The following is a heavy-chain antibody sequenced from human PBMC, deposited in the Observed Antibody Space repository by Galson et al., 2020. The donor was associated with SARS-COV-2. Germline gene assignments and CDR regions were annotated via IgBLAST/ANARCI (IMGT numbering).Heavy chain of an antibody. CDR3: VRDRSGARWTPDAFNA. CDR2: IYSDGTS. D-gene: IGHD1-26*01. J-gene: IGHJ3*01. Sequence: SETLSLTCSVSGVSITNYNYYWGWIRQPPGRGLEWIATIYSDGTSYYDPSLRGRVFISMETSKNQFFLELNSVTAADTATYYCVRDRSGARWTPDAFNAWGQGTMVTVSS. V-gene: IGHV4-39*07. CDR1: GVSITNYNYY.